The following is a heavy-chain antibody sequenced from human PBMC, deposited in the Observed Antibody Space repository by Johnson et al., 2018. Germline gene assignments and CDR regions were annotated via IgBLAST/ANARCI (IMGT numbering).Heavy chain of an antibody. J-gene: IGHJ1*01. V-gene: IGHV3-23*04. CDR2: FDGGSGST. CDR1: GFSFSRSV. D-gene: IGHD5-12*01. Sequence: VQLVESGGGLVQPGGSLRLSCVASGFSFSRSVMSWVRQAPGKGLEWVSTFDGGSGSTYYADSVKGRFTISRDSSKNTLYRQLNSLRGNDSAVYYCAYRMAALGQKYFQDWGQGALVSVSS. CDR3: AYRMAALGQKYFQD.